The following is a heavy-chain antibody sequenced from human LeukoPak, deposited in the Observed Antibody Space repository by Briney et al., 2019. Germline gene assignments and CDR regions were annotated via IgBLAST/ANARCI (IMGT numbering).Heavy chain of an antibody. CDR2: MNPNSGNT. Sequence: GASVKVSCKASGYTFTGYYMHWVRQAPGQGLEWMGWMNPNSGNTGYAQKFQGRVTITRNTSISTAYMELSSLRSEDTAVYYCARVGLRDSSGHLRGFDYWGQGTLVTVSS. D-gene: IGHD6-19*01. CDR1: GYTFTGYY. V-gene: IGHV1-8*03. J-gene: IGHJ4*02. CDR3: ARVGLRDSSGHLRGFDY.